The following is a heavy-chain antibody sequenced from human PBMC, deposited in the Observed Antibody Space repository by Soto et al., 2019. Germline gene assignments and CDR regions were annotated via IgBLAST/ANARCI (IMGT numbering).Heavy chain of an antibody. CDR2: ISAYNGNT. CDR1: GYTFTSYG. CDR3: ARELGYYDSSGYYHPTPFDY. Sequence: QVQLVQSGAEVKKPGASVKVSCKASGYTFTSYGISWVRQAPGQGLEWMGWISAYNGNTNYAQKFQGRVTITADESTSTAYMELSSLRSEDTAVYYCARELGYYDSSGYYHPTPFDYWGQGTLVTVSS. D-gene: IGHD3-22*01. V-gene: IGHV1-18*01. J-gene: IGHJ4*02.